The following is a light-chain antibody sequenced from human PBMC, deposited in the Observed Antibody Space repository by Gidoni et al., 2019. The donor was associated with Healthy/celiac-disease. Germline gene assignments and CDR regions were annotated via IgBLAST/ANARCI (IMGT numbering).Light chain of an antibody. CDR2: DAS. V-gene: IGKV3-11*01. J-gene: IGKJ2*01. CDR3: QQRSNWPPT. Sequence: EIVLTQSPDTLSLSPGESATLTCRASQSVSSYLAWYHQKPGQAPRLLIYDASNRATGIPARFSGSGSGTDFTLTISSLEPEDFAVYYCQQRSNWPPTFGQGTKLEIK. CDR1: QSVSSY.